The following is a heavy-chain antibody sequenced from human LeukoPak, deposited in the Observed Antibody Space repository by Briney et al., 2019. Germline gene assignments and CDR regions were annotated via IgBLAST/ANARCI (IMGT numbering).Heavy chain of an antibody. V-gene: IGHV1-18*01. J-gene: IGHJ3*02. CDR3: ARAPGDTFGGVIVIGGDAFDI. D-gene: IGHD3-16*02. Sequence: ASVKVSCKASGGTFSSYAISWVRQAPGQGLEWMGWISAYNGNTNYAQKLQGRVTMTTDTSTSTAYMELRSLRSDDTAVYYCARAPGDTFGGVIVIGGDAFDIWGQGTMVTVSS. CDR2: ISAYNGNT. CDR1: GGTFSSYA.